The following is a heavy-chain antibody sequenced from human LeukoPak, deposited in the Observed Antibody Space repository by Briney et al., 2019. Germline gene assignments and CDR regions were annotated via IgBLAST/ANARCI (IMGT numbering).Heavy chain of an antibody. CDR3: AKCRPISENDYYYYMDV. V-gene: IGHV3-48*03. CDR1: GFTFKNYE. Sequence: HPGGSLRLSCAASGFTFKNYEMNWVRQAPGKGLECVSYISSSGSTIYYTDSVKGRFTISRDNSKNTLYVQMNSLRTEDTAVYYCAKCRPISENDYYYYMDVWGKGTTVTISS. CDR2: ISSSGSTI. J-gene: IGHJ6*03. D-gene: IGHD1-1*01.